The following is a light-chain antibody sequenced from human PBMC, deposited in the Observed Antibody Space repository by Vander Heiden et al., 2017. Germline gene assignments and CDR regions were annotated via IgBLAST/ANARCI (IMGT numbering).Light chain of an antibody. CDR2: AAS. CDR3: QVSYSTPWT. J-gene: IGKJ1*01. V-gene: IGKV1-39*01. Sequence: DIQMTQSPSSLSASVGDRVTITCRASQSISSYLKWSPQKPGKAPKLLIYAASSLQSGVPSRFSGSGSETEFTLTIRSVQPEDFATYNSQVSYSTPWTFGQGTKVEIK. CDR1: QSISSY.